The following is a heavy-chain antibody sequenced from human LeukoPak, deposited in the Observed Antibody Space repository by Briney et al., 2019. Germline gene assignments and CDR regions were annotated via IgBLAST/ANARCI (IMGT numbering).Heavy chain of an antibody. Sequence: PGGSLRLSCAASGFTFSSYAMSWVRQAPGKGLEWVSAISGSGGSTYYADSVKGRFTISRDNSKNTLYLQMNSLRAEDTAVYYRARAPVYDILTGYYKTHLDYWGQGTLVTVSS. J-gene: IGHJ4*02. D-gene: IGHD3-9*01. V-gene: IGHV3-23*01. CDR2: ISGSGGST. CDR3: ARAPVYDILTGYYKTHLDY. CDR1: GFTFSSYA.